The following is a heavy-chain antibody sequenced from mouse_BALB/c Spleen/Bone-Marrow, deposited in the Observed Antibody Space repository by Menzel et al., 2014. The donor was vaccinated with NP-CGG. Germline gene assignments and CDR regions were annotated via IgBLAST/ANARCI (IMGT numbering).Heavy chain of an antibody. CDR3: TRDPFYYGSSYAMDY. Sequence: EVMLVESGGGLVKPGGSLKLSCAASGFTFSSYTMSWVRQTPEKRLEWVATISSGGSYTYYPDSVKGRFTISRVNAKNTLYLQMSSLKSEDTAMYYCTRDPFYYGSSYAMDYWGQGTSVTVSS. J-gene: IGHJ4*01. CDR2: ISSGGSYT. D-gene: IGHD1-1*01. V-gene: IGHV5-6-4*01. CDR1: GFTFSSYT.